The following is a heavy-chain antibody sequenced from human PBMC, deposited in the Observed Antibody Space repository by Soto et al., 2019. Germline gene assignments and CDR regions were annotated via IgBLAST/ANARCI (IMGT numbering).Heavy chain of an antibody. J-gene: IGHJ4*02. D-gene: IGHD4-17*01. V-gene: IGHV1-18*01. CDR2: ISNYNGNT. Sequence: ASVKVSCKTSGYSFTTYNISWVRQAPGQGLEWLGRISNYNGNTDYAQKFEGRLVMTTETSTTTAFLELTSLTSDDAAVYYCARTSVVNSLDYWGQGTLVTVLL. CDR1: GYSFTTYN. CDR3: ARTSVVNSLDY.